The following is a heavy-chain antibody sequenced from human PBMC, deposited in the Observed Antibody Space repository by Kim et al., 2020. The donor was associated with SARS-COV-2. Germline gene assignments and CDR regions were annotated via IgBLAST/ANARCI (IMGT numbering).Heavy chain of an antibody. Sequence: ASVKVSCKASGYTFTGYYMHWVRQAPGQGLEWMGRINPNSGGTNYAQKFQGRVTMTRDTSISTAYMELSRLRSDDTAVYYCAREAGGSWELLYDYWGQGTLVTVSS. CDR1: GYTFTGYY. CDR2: INPNSGGT. D-gene: IGHD1-26*01. CDR3: AREAGGSWELLYDY. J-gene: IGHJ4*02. V-gene: IGHV1-2*06.